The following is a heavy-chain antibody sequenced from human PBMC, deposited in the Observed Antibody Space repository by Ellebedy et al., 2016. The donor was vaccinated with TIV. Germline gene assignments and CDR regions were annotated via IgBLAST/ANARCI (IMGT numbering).Heavy chain of an antibody. CDR1: GFTFSSYA. CDR2: ISRSGGST. Sequence: GESLKISCAASGFTFSSYAMNWVRQAPDMGLEWVSAISRSGGSTYYADSVTGRFTISRDNSKNTLYLQMNSLRAEDTAVYYCAKDRGTADDFWGQGTLVTVSS. V-gene: IGHV3-23*01. CDR3: AKDRGTADDF. D-gene: IGHD1-1*01. J-gene: IGHJ4*02.